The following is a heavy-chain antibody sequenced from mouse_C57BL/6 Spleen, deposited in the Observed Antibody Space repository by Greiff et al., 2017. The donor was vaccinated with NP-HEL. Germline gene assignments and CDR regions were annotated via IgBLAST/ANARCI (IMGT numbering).Heavy chain of an antibody. Sequence: EVQLVESGGGLVKPGGSLKLSCAASGFTFSSYAMSWVRQTPEKRLEWVATLSDGGSYTYYPDNVKGRFTISRDNAKNNLYLQMSHLKSEDTAMYYCARDRGGLDSSGSFFAYWGQGTLVTVSA. V-gene: IGHV5-4*01. D-gene: IGHD3-2*02. CDR2: LSDGGSYT. CDR3: ARDRGGLDSSGSFFAY. CDR1: GFTFSSYA. J-gene: IGHJ3*01.